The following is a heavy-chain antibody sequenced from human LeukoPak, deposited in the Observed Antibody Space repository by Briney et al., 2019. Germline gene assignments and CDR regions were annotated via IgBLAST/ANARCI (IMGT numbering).Heavy chain of an antibody. CDR2: IKQDGSEK. CDR1: GFTFSSYW. CDR3: ARHRDYYGSGTDAFDI. Sequence: GGSLRLSCAASGFTFSSYWMSWVRQAPGKGLEWVANIKQDGSEKYYVDSVKGRFTISRDNAKNSLYLQMNSLRAEDTAVYYCARHRDYYGSGTDAFDIWGQGTMVTVSS. J-gene: IGHJ3*02. V-gene: IGHV3-7*01. D-gene: IGHD3-10*01.